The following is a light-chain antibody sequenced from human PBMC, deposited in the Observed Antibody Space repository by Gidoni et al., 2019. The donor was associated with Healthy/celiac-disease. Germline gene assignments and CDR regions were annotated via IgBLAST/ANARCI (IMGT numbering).Light chain of an antibody. CDR1: QSISSW. CDR3: QQYNSYPLT. CDR2: KAS. Sequence: DIQMTQSPSTLSASVGDRVTITCRASQSISSWLAWYQQKPGKAPKLLIYKASSLESGVPSRCSGSRSGTEFTLTISSLQPDDFATYYCQQYNSYPLTVGGRTKVEIK. V-gene: IGKV1-5*03. J-gene: IGKJ4*01.